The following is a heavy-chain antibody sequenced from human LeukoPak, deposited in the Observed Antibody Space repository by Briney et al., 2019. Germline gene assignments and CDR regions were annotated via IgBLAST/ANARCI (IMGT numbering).Heavy chain of an antibody. CDR1: GFTFSSYG. D-gene: IGHD6-6*01. CDR2: ISYAGSNK. V-gene: IGHV3-30*18. Sequence: GGSLRLSCAASGFTFSSYGMHWVRQAPGQGLEWVAVISYAGSNKYYADSVTGRFTISSANSKNTLYLQMNSLRAEDTAVYYCAKLEGYSSSVGDYWAQETLVTVSS. CDR3: AKLEGYSSSVGDY. J-gene: IGHJ4*02.